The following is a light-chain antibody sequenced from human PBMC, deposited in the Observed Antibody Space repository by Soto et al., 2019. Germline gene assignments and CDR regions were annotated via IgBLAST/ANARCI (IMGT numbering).Light chain of an antibody. CDR1: HSVRSS. V-gene: IGKV3-15*01. J-gene: IGKJ1*01. Sequence: TQSPGTLYVTPGERATLFCMASHSVRSSLSWYQQIPGQAPRLFIYDASTRATGIPARFSGSASGTEFTLTISFLQSEDFALYCCQHSNCLPESFAQGTKVDI. CDR3: QHSNCLPES. CDR2: DAS.